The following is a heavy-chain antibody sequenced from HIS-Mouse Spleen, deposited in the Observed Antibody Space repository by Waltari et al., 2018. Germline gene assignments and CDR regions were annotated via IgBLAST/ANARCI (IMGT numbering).Heavy chain of an antibody. CDR1: GFTFSSYG. V-gene: IGHV3-30*18. CDR3: AKDRGSPLYFDY. J-gene: IGHJ4*02. CDR2: ISNDGSNK. D-gene: IGHD1-26*01. Sequence: QVQLVESGGGVVQPGRSLRLSCAASGFTFSSYGMHWVRQAPGKGLEWVAVISNDGSNKYYADSVKGRFTISRDNSKNTLYLQMNSLRAEDTAVYYCAKDRGSPLYFDYWGQGTLVTVSS.